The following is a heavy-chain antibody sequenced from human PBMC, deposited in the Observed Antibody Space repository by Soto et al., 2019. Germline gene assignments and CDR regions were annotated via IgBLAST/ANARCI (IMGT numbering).Heavy chain of an antibody. J-gene: IGHJ6*02. D-gene: IGHD2-2*02. V-gene: IGHV3-48*03. CDR2: ISSSGSTI. CDR1: GFTFSSYE. Sequence: PGGSLRLSCAASGFTFSSYEMNWVRQAPGKGLEWVSYISSSGSTIYYADSVKGRFTISRDNAKNSLYLQMNSLRAEDTAVYYCARGCSSTSCYIHYYYGMDVWGQGTTVTVSS. CDR3: ARGCSSTSCYIHYYYGMDV.